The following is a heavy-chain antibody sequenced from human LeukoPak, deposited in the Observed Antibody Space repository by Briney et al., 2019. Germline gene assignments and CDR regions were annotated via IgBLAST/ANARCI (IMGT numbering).Heavy chain of an antibody. J-gene: IGHJ4*02. D-gene: IGHD5-18*01. CDR2: ISAYNGNT. CDR3: ARARVDTAMGDFDY. CDR1: GYTFTSYG. Sequence: ASVKVSCKASGYTFTSYGISWVRQAPGQGRGWMGWISAYNGNTNYAQKLQGRVTMTTDTSTSTAYMELRSLRSDDTAVYYCARARVDTAMGDFDYWGQGTLVTVSS. V-gene: IGHV1-18*01.